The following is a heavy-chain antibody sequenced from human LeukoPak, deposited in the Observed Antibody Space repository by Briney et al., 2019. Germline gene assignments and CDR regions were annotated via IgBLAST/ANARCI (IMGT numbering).Heavy chain of an antibody. CDR3: AGLRYSSGWYYY. CDR2: INHSGST. CDR1: GGSFSGYY. D-gene: IGHD6-19*01. J-gene: IGHJ4*02. V-gene: IGHV4-34*01. Sequence: SETLSLTCAVYGGSFSGYYWSWIRQPPGKGLEWIGEINHSGSTNYNPSLKSRVTISVDTSKNQFSLKLSSVTAADTAVYYCAGLRYSSGWYYYWGQGNLVTVSS.